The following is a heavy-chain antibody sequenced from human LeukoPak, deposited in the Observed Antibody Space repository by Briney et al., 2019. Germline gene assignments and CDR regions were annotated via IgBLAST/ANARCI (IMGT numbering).Heavy chain of an antibody. CDR3: ARDGGSGILD. J-gene: IGHJ4*02. V-gene: IGHV3-48*03. CDR1: GXTFSSYE. D-gene: IGHD3-10*01. Sequence: GGSLRLSCAASGXTFSSYEMNWVRQAPGKGLEWVSYISSNGSPIFYADSVKGRFTISRDNAKNSLSLLMNSLRAEDTAVYYCARDGGSGILDWGQGTLVTVSS. CDR2: ISSNGSPI.